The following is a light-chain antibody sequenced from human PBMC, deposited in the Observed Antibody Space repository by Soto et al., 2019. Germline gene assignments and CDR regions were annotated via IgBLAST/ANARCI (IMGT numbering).Light chain of an antibody. CDR2: AAS. CDR3: HQANSFPVT. J-gene: IGKJ4*01. CDR1: QDIHTW. V-gene: IGKV1-12*01. Sequence: DIQMTQSPSSVSASVGDRVTITCRASQDIHTWLAWYQQKPGKAPKLLIYAASSLQSGVPPRFSGSGSGTDCTLTISSLQPADFATYYCHQANSFPVTFGGGTKVEIK.